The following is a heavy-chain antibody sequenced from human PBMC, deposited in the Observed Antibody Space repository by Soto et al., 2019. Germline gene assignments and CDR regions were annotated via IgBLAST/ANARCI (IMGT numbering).Heavy chain of an antibody. V-gene: IGHV4-30-2*01. CDR3: PAGGAPPRYS. CDR2: IYHSGST. Sequence: PSETLSLTWAVAYGSSSSVGYSWSRIRQPPGKGLEWIGYIYHSGSTYYNPSLKSRVTISVDRSKNQFSLKLSSVTAADTAVYSCPAGGAPPRYSSGQGPLLSLSS. J-gene: IGHJ4*02. D-gene: IGHD3-10*01. CDR1: YGSSSSVGYS.